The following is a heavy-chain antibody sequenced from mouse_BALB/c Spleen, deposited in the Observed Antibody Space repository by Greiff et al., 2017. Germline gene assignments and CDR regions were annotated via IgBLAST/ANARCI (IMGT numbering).Heavy chain of an antibody. Sequence: EVKLLESGGGLVKPGGSLKLSCAASGFTFSSYAMSWVRQSPEKRLEWVAEISSGGSYTYYPDTVTGRFTISRDNAKNTLYLEMSSLRSEDTAMYYCAREGYYGSSLAYWGQGTLVTVSA. CDR3: AREGYYGSSLAY. CDR2: ISSGGSYT. V-gene: IGHV5-9-4*01. D-gene: IGHD1-1*01. J-gene: IGHJ3*01. CDR1: GFTFSSYA.